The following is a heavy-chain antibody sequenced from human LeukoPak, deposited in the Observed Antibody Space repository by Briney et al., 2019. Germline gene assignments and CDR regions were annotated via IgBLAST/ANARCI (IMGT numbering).Heavy chain of an antibody. CDR2: INPSGGST. J-gene: IGHJ3*02. Sequence: ASVKVSCKASGYTFTSYYMHWVRQAPGQGLEWMGIINPSGGSTSYAQKFQGRVTMTRDTSTSTVYMELSSLRSEDTAVYYCARVPIVATLTGAFDIWGQGTMVTVSS. CDR1: GYTFTSYY. CDR3: ARVPIVATLTGAFDI. D-gene: IGHD5-12*01. V-gene: IGHV1-46*01.